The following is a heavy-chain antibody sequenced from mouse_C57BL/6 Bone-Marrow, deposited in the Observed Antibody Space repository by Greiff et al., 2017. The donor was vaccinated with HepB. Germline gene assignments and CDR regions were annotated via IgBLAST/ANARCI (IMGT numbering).Heavy chain of an antibody. CDR2: IRNKANGYTT. D-gene: IGHD1-1*01. CDR1: GFTFTDYY. CDR3: ARWRGSSSYWYFDV. J-gene: IGHJ1*03. V-gene: IGHV7-3*01. Sequence: EVKLVESGGGLVQPGGSLSLSCAASGFTFTDYYMSWVRQPPGKALEWLGFIRNKANGYTTEYSASVKGRFTISRDNSQSILYLQMNALRAEDSATYYCARWRGSSSYWYFDVWGTGTTVTVSS.